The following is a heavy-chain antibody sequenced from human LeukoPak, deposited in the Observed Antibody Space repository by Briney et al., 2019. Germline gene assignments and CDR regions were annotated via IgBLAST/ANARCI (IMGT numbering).Heavy chain of an antibody. Sequence: ASVKVSCKASGFTFTSSAVQWVRQARGQRLEWIGWIVVGSGNTNYAQKFQERVTITRDMSTGTAYMELSSLRSEDTAVYYCAALINGSGSFVWFDPWGQGTLVTVSS. J-gene: IGHJ5*02. CDR1: GFTFTSSA. CDR2: IVVGSGNT. CDR3: AALINGSGSFVWFDP. D-gene: IGHD3-10*01. V-gene: IGHV1-58*01.